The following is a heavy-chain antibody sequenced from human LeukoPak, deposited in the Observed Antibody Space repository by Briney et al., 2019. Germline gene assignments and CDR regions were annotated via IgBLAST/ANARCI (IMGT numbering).Heavy chain of an antibody. J-gene: IGHJ6*02. CDR1: GFTLSSNY. V-gene: IGHV3-53*04. CDR2: IYSGGST. Sequence: QSGGSLRLSCAASGFTLSSNYMSWVRQAPGKGLEWVSVIYSGGSTYYADSVKGRFTISRHNSKNTLYLQMNSLRAEDTAVYYCARDHYTFHYYYGMDVWGQGTTVTVSS. D-gene: IGHD4-11*01. CDR3: ARDHYTFHYYYGMDV.